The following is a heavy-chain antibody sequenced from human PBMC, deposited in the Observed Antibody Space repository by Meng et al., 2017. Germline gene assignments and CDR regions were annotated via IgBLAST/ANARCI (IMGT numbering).Heavy chain of an antibody. D-gene: IGHD6-19*01. Sequence: GGSLRLSCAASGFTFSSYAMHWVRQAPGKGLEWVAVISYDGSNKYYADSVKGRFTISRDNSKNTLYLQMNSLRAEDTAVYYCARVTGYSSPPFDYWGQGTRVTGYS. J-gene: IGHJ4*02. CDR3: ARVTGYSSPPFDY. V-gene: IGHV3-30*04. CDR2: ISYDGSNK. CDR1: GFTFSSYA.